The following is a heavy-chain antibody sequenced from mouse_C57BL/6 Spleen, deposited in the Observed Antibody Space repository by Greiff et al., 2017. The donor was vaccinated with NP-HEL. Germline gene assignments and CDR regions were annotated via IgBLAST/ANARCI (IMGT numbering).Heavy chain of an antibody. J-gene: IGHJ3*01. D-gene: IGHD1-1*01. CDR1: GYTFTSYW. CDR3: ARRSCYEGFAY. CDR2: IYPGSGST. Sequence: QVQLQQPGAELVKPGASVKMSCKASGYTFTSYWITWVKQRPGQGLEWIGDIYPGSGSTNYNEKFKSKVTLTVDKTSRTAYMQLSSLASEDAAVCYCARRSCYEGFAYWGQGTLVTVSA. V-gene: IGHV1-55*01.